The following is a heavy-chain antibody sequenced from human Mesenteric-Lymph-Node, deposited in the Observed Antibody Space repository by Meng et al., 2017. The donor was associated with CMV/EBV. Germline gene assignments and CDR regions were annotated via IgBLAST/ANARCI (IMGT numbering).Heavy chain of an antibody. V-gene: IGHV3-69-1*02. D-gene: IGHD6-6*01. Sequence: GGSLRLSCAASGFTFSDYYMNWVRRAPGKGLEWVSSISSSRTIYYADSVKGRFTISRDNAKNSLYLQMNSLRAEDTAVYYCATDTSIAARSYYGMDVWGQGTTVTVSS. CDR1: GFTFSDYY. CDR3: ATDTSIAARSYYGMDV. CDR2: ISSSRTI. J-gene: IGHJ6*02.